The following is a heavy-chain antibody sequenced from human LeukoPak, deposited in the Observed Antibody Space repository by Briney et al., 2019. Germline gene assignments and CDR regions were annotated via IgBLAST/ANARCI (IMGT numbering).Heavy chain of an antibody. CDR2: ISSSSTYI. CDR3: ASGATMVRY. V-gene: IGHV3-21*01. Sequence: PGGSLRLSCAASGFTFSSYSVNWFRQAPGRGLEWVSSISSSSTYIYYADSVKGRFTISRDNAKNSLYLQMNSLRAEDTAVCYCASGATMVRYWGQGTLVTVAS. CDR1: GFTFSSYS. D-gene: IGHD3-10*01. J-gene: IGHJ4*02.